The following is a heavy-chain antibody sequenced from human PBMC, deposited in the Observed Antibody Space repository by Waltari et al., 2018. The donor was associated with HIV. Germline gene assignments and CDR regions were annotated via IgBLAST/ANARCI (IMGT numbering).Heavy chain of an antibody. J-gene: IGHJ6*02. CDR2: ISYDGSNK. CDR1: GFTFSSYA. Sequence: QVQLVESGGGVVQPGKSLRLSCAASGFTFSSYAMHWVRQAPGKGLEWVAVISYDGSNKYSAYSVKGRFTLSRDNSKNTLYLQMNSLRAEDTAMYYCARDTHYGMDVWGQGTTVTVSS. CDR3: ARDTHYGMDV. V-gene: IGHV3-30-3*01.